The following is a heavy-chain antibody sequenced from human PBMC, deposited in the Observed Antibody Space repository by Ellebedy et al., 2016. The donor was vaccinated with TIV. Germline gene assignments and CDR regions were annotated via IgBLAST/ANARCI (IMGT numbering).Heavy chain of an antibody. V-gene: IGHV3-48*04. D-gene: IGHD3-10*01. CDR1: GFTFSSYS. Sequence: GESLKISCAASGFTFSSYSMNWVRQAPGKGLEWVSYISSSSSTIYYADSVKGRFTISRDNANNSLFLQMNSLRAEDTAVYYCARDETYYASGSFYWGQGTLVTVSS. J-gene: IGHJ4*02. CDR2: ISSSSSTI. CDR3: ARDETYYASGSFY.